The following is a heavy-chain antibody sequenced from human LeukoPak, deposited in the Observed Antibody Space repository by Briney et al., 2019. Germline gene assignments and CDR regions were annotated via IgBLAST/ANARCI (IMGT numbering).Heavy chain of an antibody. CDR1: GFTFSIYA. CDR3: AKEGIAVASSDF. Sequence: GGSLRLSCAASGFTFSIYAMSWVRQAPGKGLEWVSAISGSGGYTYYADSVRGRFTISRDNSKKSLHLEMNSLRDEDTAQYYCAKEGIAVASSDFWGQGTLVTVSS. V-gene: IGHV3-23*01. D-gene: IGHD6-19*01. J-gene: IGHJ4*02. CDR2: ISGSGGYT.